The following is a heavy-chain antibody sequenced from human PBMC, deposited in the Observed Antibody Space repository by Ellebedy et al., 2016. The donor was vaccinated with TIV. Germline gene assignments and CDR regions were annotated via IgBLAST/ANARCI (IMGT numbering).Heavy chain of an antibody. Sequence: GESLKISCTASGFTFGDYAMSWFRQAPGKGLEWVGFIRSKAYGGTTEYAASVKGRFTISRDDSKSIAYLQMNSLKTEDTAVYYCTRGGGSSWSKNFDYWGQGTLVTVSS. V-gene: IGHV3-49*03. CDR1: GFTFGDYA. CDR3: TRGGGSSWSKNFDY. J-gene: IGHJ4*02. D-gene: IGHD6-13*01. CDR2: IRSKAYGGTT.